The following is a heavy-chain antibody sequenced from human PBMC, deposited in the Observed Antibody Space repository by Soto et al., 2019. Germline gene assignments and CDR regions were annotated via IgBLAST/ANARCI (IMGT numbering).Heavy chain of an antibody. CDR1: GYIFTNHY. D-gene: IGHD3-22*01. J-gene: IGHJ4*01. Sequence: ASVKVSCKASGYIFTNHYIHWVRQAPGQGLEWMGIINPSGGSTNYLQKFQGRITMTRDTSTSTVYMELSSLRSEDTAVYFCARADYHDSSGFYYDGWCQGALVTISS. CDR2: INPSGGST. V-gene: IGHV1-46*01. CDR3: ARADYHDSSGFYYDG.